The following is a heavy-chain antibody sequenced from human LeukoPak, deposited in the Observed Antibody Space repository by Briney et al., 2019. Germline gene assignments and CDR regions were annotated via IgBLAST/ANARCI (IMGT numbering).Heavy chain of an antibody. CDR3: ARGRLQRRDGYNWRVRDAFDI. CDR1: GGSISSSSYY. Sequence: PSETLSLTCTVSGGSISSSSYYWGWIRQPPGKGLEWIGSIYYSGSTYYNPSLKSRVTISVDTSKNQFSLKLSSVTAADTAVYYCARGRLQRRDGYNWRVRDAFDIWGQGTMVTVSS. J-gene: IGHJ3*02. V-gene: IGHV4-39*07. D-gene: IGHD5-24*01. CDR2: IYYSGST.